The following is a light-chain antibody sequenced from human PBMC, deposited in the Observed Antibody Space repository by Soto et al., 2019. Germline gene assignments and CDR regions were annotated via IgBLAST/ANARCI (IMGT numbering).Light chain of an antibody. CDR1: SSNIGSNT. V-gene: IGLV1-44*01. CDR2: SNN. J-gene: IGLJ2*01. Sequence: QSVLTQPPSASGTPGQRVTISCSGSSSNIGSNTVNWYQQLPGTAPNLLIYSNNQRPSGVPDRLSGSKSGTSASLAISGRQSEEEADYYCAAWDDSLNGVVFGGGTKVTVL. CDR3: AAWDDSLNGVV.